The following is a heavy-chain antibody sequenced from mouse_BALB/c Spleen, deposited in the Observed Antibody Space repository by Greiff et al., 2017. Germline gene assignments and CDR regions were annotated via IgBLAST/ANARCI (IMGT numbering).Heavy chain of an antibody. CDR2: IWSGGST. D-gene: IGHD2-1*01. CDR3: ARKGGNYLCWYFDV. J-gene: IGHJ1*01. Sequence: QVQLKESGPGLVQPSQSLSITCTVSGFSLTSYGVHWVRQSPGKGLEWLGVIWSGGSTDYNAAFISRLSISKDNSKSQVFFKMNSLQADDTAIYYCARKGGNYLCWYFDVWGAGTTVTVSS. CDR1: GFSLTSYG. V-gene: IGHV2-4-1*01.